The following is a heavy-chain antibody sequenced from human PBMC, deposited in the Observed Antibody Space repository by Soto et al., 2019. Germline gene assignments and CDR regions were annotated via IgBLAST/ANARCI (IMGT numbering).Heavy chain of an antibody. CDR3: AITYPIGVGLVFINGVRGNWFVP. CDR1: GYSFTSYW. Sequence: GESLKISCKGSGYSFTSYWIGWVRQMPGKGLEWMGIIYPGDSDTRYSPSFQGQVTISADKSISTAYLQWSSLKASDTAMYYCAITYPIGVGLVFINGVRGNWFVPWGQGTLVTGSS. CDR2: IYPGDSDT. D-gene: IGHD2-8*01. J-gene: IGHJ5*02. V-gene: IGHV5-51*01.